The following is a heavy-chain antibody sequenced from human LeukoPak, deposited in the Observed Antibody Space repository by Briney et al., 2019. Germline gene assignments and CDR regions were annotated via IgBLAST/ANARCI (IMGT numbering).Heavy chain of an antibody. Sequence: GGSLRLSCAASGFTFSTYGMHWVRQAPGKGLEWVAAILYDGSDKYYADSVKGRFTISRDNSKNTLWLQMNGLRAEDTAVYYCAKVKEMYSSGSYYFDYWGQGTLVTVSS. V-gene: IGHV3-30*18. CDR1: GFTFSTYG. CDR2: ILYDGSDK. CDR3: AKVKEMYSSGSYYFDY. D-gene: IGHD6-19*01. J-gene: IGHJ4*02.